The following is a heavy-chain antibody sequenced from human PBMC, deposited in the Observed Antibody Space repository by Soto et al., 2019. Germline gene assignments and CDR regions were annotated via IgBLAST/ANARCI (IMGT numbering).Heavy chain of an antibody. CDR1: GGSISSYY. CDR3: ARDDPLANNMDV. Sequence: SETLSLTCTVSGGSISSYYWSWIRQPAGKGLEWIGRIYTSGSTNYNPSLKSRVTMSVDTSKNQFYLKLSSVTAADTTVYYCARDDPLANNMDVWGQWTSGSVS. V-gene: IGHV4-4*07. CDR2: IYTSGST. J-gene: IGHJ6*01.